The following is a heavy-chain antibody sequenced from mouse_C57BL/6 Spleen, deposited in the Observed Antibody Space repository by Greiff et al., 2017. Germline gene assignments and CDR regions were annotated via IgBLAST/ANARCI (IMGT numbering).Heavy chain of an antibody. J-gene: IGHJ4*01. D-gene: IGHD2-5*01. Sequence: EVKLVESGDGLVKPGGSLKLSCAASGFTFSSYAMSWVRQTPEKRLEWVAYISSGGDYIYYADTVKGRFTISRDNARNTLYLQMSSLNSEDTAMYYCTRDDYSNYPDYWGQGTSVTVSS. CDR3: TRDDYSNYPDY. V-gene: IGHV5-9-1*02. CDR1: GFTFSSYA. CDR2: ISSGGDYI.